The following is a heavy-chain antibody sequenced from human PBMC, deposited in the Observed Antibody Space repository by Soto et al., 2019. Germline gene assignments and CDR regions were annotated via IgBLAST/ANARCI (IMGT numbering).Heavy chain of an antibody. CDR3: ARDYYDSSGYYGWFDP. CDR1: GGSISSGGYS. Sequence: TLSLTCAVSGGSISSGGYSWSWIRQPPGKGLEWIGYIYHSGSTYYNPSLKSRVTISVDRSKNQFSLKLSSVTAADTAVYYCARDYYDSSGYYGWFDPWGQGTLVTVSS. J-gene: IGHJ5*02. V-gene: IGHV4-30-2*01. CDR2: IYHSGST. D-gene: IGHD3-22*01.